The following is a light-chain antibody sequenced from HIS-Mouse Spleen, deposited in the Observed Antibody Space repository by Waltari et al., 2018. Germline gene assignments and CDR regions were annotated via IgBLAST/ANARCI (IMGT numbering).Light chain of an antibody. CDR3: GTWDSSLSPWV. CDR1: SSNIGNHY. CDR2: DNN. J-gene: IGLJ3*02. V-gene: IGLV1-51*01. Sequence: QSVLTQPPSVSAAPGQKVTIPCSGSSSNIGNHYVAWYQQLPVTTPKLLIYDNNKRPSGIPDRFSGSKSGTSATLGITGLQTGDEADYYCGTWDSSLSPWVFGGGTKLTVL.